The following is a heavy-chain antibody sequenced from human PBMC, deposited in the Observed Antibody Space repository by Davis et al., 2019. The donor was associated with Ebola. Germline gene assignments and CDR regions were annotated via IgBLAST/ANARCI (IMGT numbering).Heavy chain of an antibody. CDR2: INHSGST. V-gene: IGHV4-34*01. Sequence: PSETLSLTCAVYGGSFSGYYWSWIRQPPGKGLEWIGEINHSGSTYYNPSLKSRVTISVDTSKNQFSLKLSSVTAADTAVYYCARGGGYYYMDVWDKGTTVTVSS. J-gene: IGHJ6*03. CDR3: ARGGGYYYMDV. CDR1: GGSFSGYY.